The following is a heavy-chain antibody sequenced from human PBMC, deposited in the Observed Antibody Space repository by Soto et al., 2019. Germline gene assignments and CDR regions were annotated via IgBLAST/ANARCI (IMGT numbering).Heavy chain of an antibody. V-gene: IGHV3-23*01. CDR2: ISGSDGTT. D-gene: IGHD3-3*01. Sequence: PGGSLRLSCAASGFPFSSYGMNWVRQAPGKGLEWVSAISGSDGTTHYADSVRGRFTISRDNSNNTVFLQMNSLRVEDTGLYYCAKDVALQSGYYSGRHHFAPWGQGALVTVSS. CDR1: GFPFSSYG. CDR3: AKDVALQSGYYSGRHHFAP. J-gene: IGHJ5*02.